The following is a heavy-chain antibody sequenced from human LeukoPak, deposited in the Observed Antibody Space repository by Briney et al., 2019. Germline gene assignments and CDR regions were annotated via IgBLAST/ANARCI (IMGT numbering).Heavy chain of an antibody. CDR1: GYTFTSYG. V-gene: IGHV1-2*02. CDR2: INPNSGGT. CDR3: ARAVEQQLVKCYFDY. Sequence: ASVKVSCKASGYTFTSYGISWVRQAPGQGLEWMGWINPNSGGTNYAQKFQGRVTMTRDTSIRTAYMELSRLRSDDTAVYYCARAVEQQLVKCYFDYWGQGTLVTVSS. D-gene: IGHD6-13*01. J-gene: IGHJ4*02.